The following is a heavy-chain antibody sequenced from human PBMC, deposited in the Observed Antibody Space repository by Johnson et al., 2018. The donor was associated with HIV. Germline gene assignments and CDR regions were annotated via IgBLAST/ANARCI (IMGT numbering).Heavy chain of an antibody. CDR1: GFTFSSYW. J-gene: IGHJ3*02. D-gene: IGHD3-22*01. V-gene: IGHV3-7*01. CDR2: IKQDGSEK. Sequence: VQLVESGGGLVQPGGSLRLSCAASGFTFSSYWMSWVRQAPGKGPEWVANIKQDGSEKYYVDSVKGRFTISRDNAKNSLYLQINSLRAEDTAVYYCARVAYYDSSGYLGVDAFDIWGQGTMVTVSS. CDR3: ARVAYYDSSGYLGVDAFDI.